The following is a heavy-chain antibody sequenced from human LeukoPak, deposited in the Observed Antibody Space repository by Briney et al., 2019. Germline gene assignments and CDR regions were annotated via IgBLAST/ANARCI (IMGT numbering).Heavy chain of an antibody. CDR3: AKDTGVDYYDSSGYYFF. D-gene: IGHD3-22*01. V-gene: IGHV3-23*01. Sequence: GGSLRLSCAASGFTFSGYAMSWVRQAPGKGLEWVSTISGSGGSTHYADSVKGRFTISRDNSKNTMYLQMNSLRAEDTALYYCAKDTGVDYYDSSGYYFFGGQGTLVTVSS. J-gene: IGHJ4*02. CDR1: GFTFSGYA. CDR2: ISGSGGST.